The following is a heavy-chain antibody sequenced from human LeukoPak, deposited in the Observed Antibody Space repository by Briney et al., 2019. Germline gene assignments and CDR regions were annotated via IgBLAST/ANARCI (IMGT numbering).Heavy chain of an antibody. CDR2: IYSGGST. Sequence: GGSLRLSCAAPGFTVSSNYMSWVRQAPGKGLEWVSVIYSGGSTYYADSVKGRFTISRDNSKNTLYLQMNSLRAEDTAVYYCARDARGSGSYPYHFDYWGQGTLVTVSS. V-gene: IGHV3-66*01. J-gene: IGHJ4*02. CDR3: ARDARGSGSYPYHFDY. D-gene: IGHD3-10*01. CDR1: GFTVSSNY.